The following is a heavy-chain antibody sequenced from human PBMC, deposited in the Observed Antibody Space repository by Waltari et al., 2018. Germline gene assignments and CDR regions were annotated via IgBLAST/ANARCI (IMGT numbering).Heavy chain of an antibody. CDR1: DFLCRGHT. J-gene: IGHJ4*02. CDR3: ASGSGHCSGGRCYAY. D-gene: IGHD2-15*01. Sequence: EVQRVESGGGLVKPGGSLRLSCSATDFLCRGHTLPWVRQAPGKGLEWVSSISSTADYIYYADSVRGRFTISRDNTRNSLFLQMNSLGAHDSAVYFCASGSGHCSGGRCYAYWGQGTLVTVSS. V-gene: IGHV3-21*01. CDR2: ISSTADYI.